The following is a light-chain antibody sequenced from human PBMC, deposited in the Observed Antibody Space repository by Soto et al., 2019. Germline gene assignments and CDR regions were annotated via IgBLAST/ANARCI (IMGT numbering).Light chain of an antibody. J-gene: IGLJ1*01. CDR2: EVN. Sequence: YVLAQPSSVSGSPGQSITISCTGTSTDVGGYNYVSWYQHHPGKGPKLIIYEVNNRPSGVSDRFSGSKSGNKASLTISNLEAEDESDYYCGSYTSTDTPFVFGTGTKVTV. CDR3: GSYTSTDTPFV. V-gene: IGLV2-14*01. CDR1: STDVGGYNY.